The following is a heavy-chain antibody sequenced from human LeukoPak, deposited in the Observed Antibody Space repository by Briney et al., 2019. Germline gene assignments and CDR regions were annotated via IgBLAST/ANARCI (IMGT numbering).Heavy chain of an antibody. CDR1: GGTFSSYA. D-gene: IGHD5-24*01. CDR3: ASTVYNWGPDYYGMDV. Sequence: SVTVSCTASGGTFSSYAISWVRQAPGQGLEWMGGIIPIFGTANYAQKFQGRVTITADESTSTAYMELSSLRSEDTAVYYCASTVYNWGPDYYGMDVWGQGTTVTVSS. V-gene: IGHV1-69*13. CDR2: IIPIFGTA. J-gene: IGHJ6*02.